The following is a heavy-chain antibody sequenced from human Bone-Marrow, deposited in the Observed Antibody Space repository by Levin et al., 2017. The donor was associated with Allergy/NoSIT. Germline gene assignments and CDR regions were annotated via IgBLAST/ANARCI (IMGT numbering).Heavy chain of an antibody. D-gene: IGHD3-3*01. CDR2: ISYDGNQE. CDR3: ARGNRVTIFGVAISPHKTGMDV. CDR1: GFTFSSYS. J-gene: IGHJ6*02. Sequence: LSLTCAASGFTFSSYSMHWVRQVPGKGLEWVAVISYDGNQEFYGSSVKGRFTISRDNSKNTLYLQMNSVRAEDTAVYYCARGNRVTIFGVAISPHKTGMDVWGQGSTVTVSS. V-gene: IGHV3-30-3*01.